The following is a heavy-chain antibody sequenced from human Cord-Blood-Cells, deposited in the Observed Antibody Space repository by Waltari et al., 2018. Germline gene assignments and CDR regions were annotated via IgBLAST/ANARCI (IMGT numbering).Heavy chain of an antibody. CDR3: ARGLDLWYFDL. CDR1: GGPFSSYA. Sequence: QVQLVQSGAEVKKPGSSVQVSCKASGGPFSSYATRRVRQAPGQGLEWMGGIIPIFGTANYAQKFQGRVTITADESTSTAYMELSSLRSEDTAVYYCARGLDLWYFDLWGRGTLVTVSS. CDR2: IIPIFGTA. J-gene: IGHJ2*01. D-gene: IGHD1-1*01. V-gene: IGHV1-69*01.